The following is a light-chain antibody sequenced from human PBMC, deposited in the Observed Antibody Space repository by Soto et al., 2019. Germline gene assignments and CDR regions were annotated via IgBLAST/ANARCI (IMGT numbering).Light chain of an antibody. CDR1: SSDVGSYNL. J-gene: IGLJ1*01. CDR3: CSYAGSSTSYV. CDR2: EGT. V-gene: IGLV2-23*01. Sequence: QSVLTQPASVSGSPGQLITISCTVTSSDVGSYNLVSWYQQHPGKAPKFMIYEGTKRPSGVSSRFSGSQSGNTASLTISGLQAEDEADYYCCSYAGSSTSYVFGTGTKVTVL.